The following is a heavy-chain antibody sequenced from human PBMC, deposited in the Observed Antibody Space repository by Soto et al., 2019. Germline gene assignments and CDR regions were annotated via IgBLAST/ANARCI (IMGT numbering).Heavy chain of an antibody. V-gene: IGHV4-34*01. CDR1: CAFFVGYY. CDR3: ARKPLTYSHDISARYNNPRYYYGMEV. D-gene: IGHD3-9*01. Sequence: PSETLSPTCVVDCAFFVGYYWCWICQSPGNGLEWIGEVKHSGSTDYNASLSSRFTVSVDTPKNQFSLKLSSVAAAYTAVSYCARKPLTYSHDISARYNNPRYYYGMEVCRHGPTAT. CDR2: VKHSGST. J-gene: IGHJ6*02.